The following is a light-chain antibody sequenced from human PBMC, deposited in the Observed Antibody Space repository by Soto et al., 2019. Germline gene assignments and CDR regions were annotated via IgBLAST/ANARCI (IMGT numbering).Light chain of an antibody. CDR3: ASYTTSTPQV. V-gene: IGLV2-14*01. J-gene: IGLJ3*02. CDR2: AVS. Sequence: QSVLTQPVSVSASPGQSITISCAGTSSDIGRFAYVSWYQHHPGNAPKLVISAVSRRSSGISDRFSGSKSGNTATLTISGLQAEDGADYYCASYTTSTPQVFGGGTKLTVL. CDR1: SSDIGRFAY.